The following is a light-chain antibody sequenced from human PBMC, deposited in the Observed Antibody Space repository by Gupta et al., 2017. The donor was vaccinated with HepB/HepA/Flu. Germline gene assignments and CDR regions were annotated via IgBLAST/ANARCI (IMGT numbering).Light chain of an antibody. CDR3: QQDNSHGT. J-gene: IGKJ1*01. V-gene: IGKV1-5*03. CDR1: QSISTW. CDR2: KAS. Sequence: HMTQSPSTMSASVGDRVTITCRDSQSISTWLAWYQQKAGKAPKLLIYKASRLESGVPSRFSGSGSGKEFTLTSSGLQDDVCAYYYNQQDNSHGTFGQGTKVEIK.